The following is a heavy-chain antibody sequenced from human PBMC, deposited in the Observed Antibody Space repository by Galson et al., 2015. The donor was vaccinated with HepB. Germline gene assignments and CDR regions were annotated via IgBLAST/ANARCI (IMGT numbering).Heavy chain of an antibody. D-gene: IGHD6-19*01. CDR2: IRDDGSNQ. Sequence: SLRLSCAASGFTFRSFGMHWVRQAPGKGLEWVAFIRDDGSNQYYADSVKGRFTISRDNSKNTLYLQMNSLGPEDTAVYYCASLAVDSSGYPNNVMDVWGQGTTVTVSS. V-gene: IGHV3-30*02. CDR1: GFTFRSFG. J-gene: IGHJ6*02. CDR3: ASLAVDSSGYPNNVMDV.